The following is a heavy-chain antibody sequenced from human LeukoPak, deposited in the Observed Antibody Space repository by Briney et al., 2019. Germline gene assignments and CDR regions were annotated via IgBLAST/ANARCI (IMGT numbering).Heavy chain of an antibody. CDR1: GGSVSNSEYY. D-gene: IGHD4-11*01. J-gene: IGHJ4*02. Sequence: SETLTLTCNVSGGSVSNSEYYWAWIRQPPGKGLEWIGSIYYTGSGYSNQSLQSRVTLSVDTSKNHFSLGLTSVTAADTAVYYCARQVTTTRGYLDSWGQGSLVTVSS. V-gene: IGHV4-39*01. CDR3: ARQVTTTRGYLDS. CDR2: IYYTGSG.